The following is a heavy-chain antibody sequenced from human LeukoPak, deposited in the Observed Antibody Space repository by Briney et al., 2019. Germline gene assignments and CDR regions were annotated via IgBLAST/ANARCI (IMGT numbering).Heavy chain of an antibody. CDR3: ARHGNSWYDPPNDY. CDR1: GGSISSSSYY. D-gene: IGHD6-13*01. Sequence: PSETLSLTCTVSGGSISSSSYYWGWIRQPPGKGLEWIGSIYYSGSTYYNPSLKSRVTISVDTSKNQFSLKLSSVTAADTAVYYCARHGNSWYDPPNDYWGQGTLVTVSS. V-gene: IGHV4-39*01. CDR2: IYYSGST. J-gene: IGHJ4*02.